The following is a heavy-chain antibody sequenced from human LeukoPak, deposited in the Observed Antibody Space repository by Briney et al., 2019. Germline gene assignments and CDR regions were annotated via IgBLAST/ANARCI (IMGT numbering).Heavy chain of an antibody. D-gene: IGHD7-27*01. V-gene: IGHV1-46*01. CDR2: INPSGGST. Sequence: GASVKVSCKASGYTFTSYGISWVRQAPGQGLEWMGIINPSGGSTSYAQKFQGRVTMTRDTSTSTVYMELSSLRSEDTAVYYCARDLSGARDYWGQGTLVTVSS. CDR1: GYTFTSYG. J-gene: IGHJ4*02. CDR3: ARDLSGARDY.